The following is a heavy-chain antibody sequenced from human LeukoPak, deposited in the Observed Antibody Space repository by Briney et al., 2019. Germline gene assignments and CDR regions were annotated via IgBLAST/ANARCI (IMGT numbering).Heavy chain of an antibody. D-gene: IGHD3-10*01. CDR2: IFHSGST. V-gene: IGHV4-59*12. CDR1: GGSISSYY. CDR3: ARDSGTTGEVKFDP. J-gene: IGHJ5*02. Sequence: SETLSLTCTVSGGSISSYYWSWIRQPPGKGLEWIGCIFHSGSTNYNPSLKSRVNISLDTSKNQFSLKLSSVTAADTAVYYCARDSGTTGEVKFDPWGQGTLVTVSS.